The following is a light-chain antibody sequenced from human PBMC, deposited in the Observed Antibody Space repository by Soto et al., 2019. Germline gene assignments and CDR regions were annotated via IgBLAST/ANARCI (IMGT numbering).Light chain of an antibody. CDR3: QQRYNWPPIT. V-gene: IGKV3-11*01. Sequence: EVVLTQSPATLSLSPGERATLSCRASQTVINYLAWYQQKPGQAPRLLIYDTSNRATGVPARFSGSGSGTEFTLTISSLEAEDFAVYYCQQRYNWPPITFGQGTRLEIK. CDR1: QTVINY. J-gene: IGKJ5*01. CDR2: DTS.